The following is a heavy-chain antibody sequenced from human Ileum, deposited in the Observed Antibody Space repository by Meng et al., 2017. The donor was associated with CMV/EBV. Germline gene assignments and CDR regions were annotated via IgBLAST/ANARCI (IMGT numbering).Heavy chain of an antibody. V-gene: IGHV4-39*01. Sequence: SQTLSLTCTVSGGSISRSNYYWGWIRQPPGKGLEWIGSIYYSGSTYYNPSLKSRVTMSEDTSKNQFSLKLGSVTAADTAVYHCAKGYCSGGSCYWFDPWGQGTLVTVSS. J-gene: IGHJ5*02. D-gene: IGHD2-15*01. CDR2: IYYSGST. CDR1: GGSISRSNYY. CDR3: AKGYCSGGSCYWFDP.